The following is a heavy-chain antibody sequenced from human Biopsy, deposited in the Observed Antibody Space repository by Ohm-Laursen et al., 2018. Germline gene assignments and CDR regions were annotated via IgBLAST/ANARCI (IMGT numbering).Heavy chain of an antibody. J-gene: IGHJ6*02. CDR2: ITGVGGVT. CDR1: GFTFSSHA. D-gene: IGHD5-18*01. Sequence: LSLTCAASGFTFSSHAMSWVRQAPGKGLEWVSVITGVGGVTYYADPVKGRFTVSRDNSMNTMFLQINSLRAQDAGTYYCAKWGTSMALYHFYGMDVWGQGTTVSVSS. CDR3: AKWGTSMALYHFYGMDV. V-gene: IGHV3-23*01.